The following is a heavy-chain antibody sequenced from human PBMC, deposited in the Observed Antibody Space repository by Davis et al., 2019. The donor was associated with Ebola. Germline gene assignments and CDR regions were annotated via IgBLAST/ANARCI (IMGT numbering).Heavy chain of an antibody. CDR3: ARARVHEDWFDP. CDR2: MNPNSGNT. V-gene: IGHV1-8*03. J-gene: IGHJ5*02. CDR1: GYTFTNYD. Sequence: ASVKVSCKASGYTFTNYDINWVRQATGQGLEWMGWMNPNSGNTGYAQKFQGRVTITRNTSISTAYMELSSLRSEDTAVYYCARARVHEDWFDPWGQGTLVTVSS.